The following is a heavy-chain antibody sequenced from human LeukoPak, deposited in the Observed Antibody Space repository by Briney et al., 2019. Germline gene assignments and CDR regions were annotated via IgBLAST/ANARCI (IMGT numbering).Heavy chain of an antibody. CDR3: ATTSGPLLGFDY. D-gene: IGHD2-15*01. CDR2: ISWNSGSI. Sequence: PGGSLRLSCAASGFTFDDYAMHWVRQAPGKGLEWVSGISWNSGSIGYADPVKGRFTISRDNAKNSLYLQMNSLRAEDTASYYCATTSGPLLGFDYWGQGTLVTVSS. CDR1: GFTFDDYA. V-gene: IGHV3-9*01. J-gene: IGHJ4*02.